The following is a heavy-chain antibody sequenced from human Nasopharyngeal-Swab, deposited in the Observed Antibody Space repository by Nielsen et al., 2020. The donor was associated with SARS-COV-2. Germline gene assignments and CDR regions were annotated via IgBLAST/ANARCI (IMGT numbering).Heavy chain of an antibody. Sequence: SETLSLTCAVSGGSINSGDNSWSWIRQPPGKGLEWIGYIYHSGSTYYNPSLKSRVTISVDRSKNQFSLKLSSVTAADTAVYYCARVEGRYYDSSFDPWGQGTLVTVSS. CDR3: ARVEGRYYDSSFDP. J-gene: IGHJ5*02. D-gene: IGHD3-22*01. CDR1: GGSINSGDNS. CDR2: IYHSGST. V-gene: IGHV4-30-2*01.